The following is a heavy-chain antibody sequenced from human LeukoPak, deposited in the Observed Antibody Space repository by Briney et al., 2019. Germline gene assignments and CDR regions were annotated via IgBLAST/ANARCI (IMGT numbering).Heavy chain of an antibody. CDR3: ARRRGGNSGFFGY. D-gene: IGHD4-23*01. V-gene: IGHV4-34*01. J-gene: IGHJ4*02. Sequence: SETLSLTCAVYGGSFSGYYWSWIRQPPGKGLEWIGEINHSGSTNYNPSLKSRVTISVDTSKNQFSLKLSSVTAADTAVYYCARRRGGNSGFFGYWGQGTLVTVSS. CDR2: INHSGST. CDR1: GGSFSGYY.